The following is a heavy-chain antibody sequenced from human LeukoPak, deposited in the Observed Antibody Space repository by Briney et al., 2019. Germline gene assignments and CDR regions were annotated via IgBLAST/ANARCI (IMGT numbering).Heavy chain of an antibody. V-gene: IGHV3-48*04. Sequence: GGTLRLSCGASGFTFSSHGMNWVRQAPGKGLEWVSYIGSTRNTITYADSVKGRFTMSRDNAKNSVSLQMNSLRAEDTALYYCAREGEMADHKAFDICGQGTMVTVSS. CDR1: GFTFSSHG. J-gene: IGHJ3*02. CDR3: AREGEMADHKAFDI. CDR2: IGSTRNTI. D-gene: IGHD5-24*01.